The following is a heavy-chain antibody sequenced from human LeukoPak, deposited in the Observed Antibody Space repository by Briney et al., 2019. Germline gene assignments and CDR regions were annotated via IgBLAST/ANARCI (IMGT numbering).Heavy chain of an antibody. Sequence: GGSLRLSCAASGFTFNNYAMDWVRQAPGKGLEWVSAISPSGGTTYYADSVKGRFTISRDNSKDTLYLQMNNLRAEDTAVYYCAKDHCNAAGADNWGQGTLVTVSS. CDR2: ISPSGGTT. CDR1: GFTFNNYA. D-gene: IGHD2-2*01. CDR3: AKDHCNAAGADN. J-gene: IGHJ4*02. V-gene: IGHV3-23*01.